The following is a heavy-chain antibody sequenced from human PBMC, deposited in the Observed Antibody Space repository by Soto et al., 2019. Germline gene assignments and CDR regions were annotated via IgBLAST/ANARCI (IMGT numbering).Heavy chain of an antibody. J-gene: IGHJ6*02. CDR3: ARVLSATGTTVDYYYYGMDV. CDR1: GGSISSSNW. Sequence: SETLSLTCAVSGGSISSSNWWSWVRQPPGKGLEWIGEIYHSGSTNYNPSLKSRVTISVDKSKNQFSLKLSSVTAADTAVYYCARVLSATGTTVDYYYYGMDVWGQGTTVTVS. CDR2: IYHSGST. V-gene: IGHV4-4*02. D-gene: IGHD1-7*01.